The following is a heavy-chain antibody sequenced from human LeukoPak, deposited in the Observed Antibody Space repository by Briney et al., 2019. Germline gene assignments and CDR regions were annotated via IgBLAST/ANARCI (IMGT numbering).Heavy chain of an antibody. Sequence: PGRSLLLSCAASGFTFSNYAMHWVRPAPGKGLEWVAVISYDGSNKYYADSVQGRITISRNNSKNTLYLQMNSLRAEDTAVYYCARDGPPYDSSGYYSYYFDYWGQGTLVTVSS. CDR2: ISYDGSNK. CDR1: GFTFSNYA. V-gene: IGHV3-30-3*01. D-gene: IGHD3-22*01. J-gene: IGHJ4*02. CDR3: ARDGPPYDSSGYYSYYFDY.